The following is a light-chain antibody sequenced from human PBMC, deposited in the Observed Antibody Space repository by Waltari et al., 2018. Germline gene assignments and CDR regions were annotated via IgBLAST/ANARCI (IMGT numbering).Light chain of an antibody. J-gene: IGKJ1*01. CDR3: QQHGTLPAT. CDR2: RAS. Sequence: ETVATQSPGTEPLSPGDGVTLSCRASQRVGSSSLAGYQQKPGQAPRLVIYRASRRATCIPDRFSGSGSGADFSLIISRLEPEDVAVYYCQQHGTLPATFGQGTKVEIK. CDR1: QRVGSSS. V-gene: IGKV3-20*01.